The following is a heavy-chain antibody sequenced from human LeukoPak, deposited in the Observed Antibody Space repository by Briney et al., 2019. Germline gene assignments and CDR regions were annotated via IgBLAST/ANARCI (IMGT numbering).Heavy chain of an antibody. V-gene: IGHV3-20*01. Sequence: GGSLRLSCAASGFAFDDYGMSWVRQAPGKGLEWVSGISWNGGSTGYADSLKGRFTISRDNAKNSLYLQMNSLRAEDTALYHCAKDPTYYYDSSTNGYWGQGTLVTVSS. J-gene: IGHJ4*02. D-gene: IGHD3-22*01. CDR2: ISWNGGST. CDR1: GFAFDDYG. CDR3: AKDPTYYYDSSTNGY.